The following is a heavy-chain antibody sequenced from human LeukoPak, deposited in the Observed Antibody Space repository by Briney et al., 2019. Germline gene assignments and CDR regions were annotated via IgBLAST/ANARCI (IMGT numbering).Heavy chain of an antibody. Sequence: GGSLRLSCAASGFTFSNYWMSWVRQAPGKGLEWVANIKQDGSEKHYVDSVKGRFIISTDNAKNSMDLQMNSLRAEDTAVYYCARRSPAIGSGYPSGFDPWGQGTLVTVSS. CDR3: ARRSPAIGSGYPSGFDP. V-gene: IGHV3-7*01. D-gene: IGHD3-22*01. CDR1: GFTFSNYW. J-gene: IGHJ5*02. CDR2: IKQDGSEK.